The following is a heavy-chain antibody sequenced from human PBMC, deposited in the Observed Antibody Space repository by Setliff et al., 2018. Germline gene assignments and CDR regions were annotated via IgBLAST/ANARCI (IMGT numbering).Heavy chain of an antibody. V-gene: IGHV1-18*01. CDR3: ARVPYPHRFPYSNYLGYYYYYSMDV. D-gene: IGHD4-4*01. Sequence: ASVKVSCKASGYTFTSYGISWVRQAPGQGLEWMGWISAYNGNTNYAQKLQGRVTMTTDTSTSTAYMELRSLRSDDTAVYYCARVPYPHRFPYSNYLGYYYYYSMDVWGKGTTVTVSS. CDR2: ISAYNGNT. CDR1: GYTFTSYG. J-gene: IGHJ6*03.